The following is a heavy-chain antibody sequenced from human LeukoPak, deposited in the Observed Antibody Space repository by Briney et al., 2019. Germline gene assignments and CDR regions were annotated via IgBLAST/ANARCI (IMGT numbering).Heavy chain of an antibody. CDR3: ARGDDYGDYWGLY. Sequence: ASVKVSCKASGYTFSKYGITWVRQAPGQGLEWMGWISTYNGNTNYAQKLQGRVTMTTDTSTSTAYMELRSLISDDAAVYYCARGDDYGDYWGLYWGQGTLVTVSS. CDR2: ISTYNGNT. D-gene: IGHD4-17*01. J-gene: IGHJ4*02. CDR1: GYTFSKYG. V-gene: IGHV1-18*01.